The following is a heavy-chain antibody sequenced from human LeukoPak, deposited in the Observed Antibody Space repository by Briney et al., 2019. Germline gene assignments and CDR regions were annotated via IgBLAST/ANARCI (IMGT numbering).Heavy chain of an antibody. J-gene: IGHJ4*02. CDR3: ARIIVVVVAAINYFDY. CDR2: IKQDGSEK. Sequence: PGGSLRLSCAASGFTLSSYWMSWVRQAPGKGLEWVANIKQDGSEKYYVDSVKGRFTISRDNAKNSLYLQMNSLRAEDTAVYYCARIIVVVVAAINYFDYWGQGTLVTVSS. D-gene: IGHD2-15*01. V-gene: IGHV3-7*03. CDR1: GFTLSSYW.